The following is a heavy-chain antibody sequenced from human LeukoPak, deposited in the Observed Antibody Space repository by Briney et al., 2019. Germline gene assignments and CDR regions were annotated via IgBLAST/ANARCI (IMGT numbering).Heavy chain of an antibody. D-gene: IGHD3-3*01. Sequence: PGGSLRLSCAASGFTFSSYWMSWVRQAPGKGLEWVANIKQDGSEKYYVDSVKGRFTISRDNAKNSLYLQMNSLRAEDTAAYYCARAPSTPDFWSGYREYYFDYWGQGTLVTVSS. CDR3: ARAPSTPDFWSGYREYYFDY. V-gene: IGHV3-7*01. CDR2: IKQDGSEK. J-gene: IGHJ4*02. CDR1: GFTFSSYW.